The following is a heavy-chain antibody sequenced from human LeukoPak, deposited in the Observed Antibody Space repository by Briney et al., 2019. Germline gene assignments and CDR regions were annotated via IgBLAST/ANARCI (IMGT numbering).Heavy chain of an antibody. Sequence: PSETLSLICTVSGGSISSSSYYWGWIRQPPGKGLEWIGSIYYSGSTYYNPSLKSRVTISVDTTKNQFSLKLSSVTAADTAVYYCARDLTIAARPCWFDPWGQGTLVTVSS. CDR3: ARDLTIAARPCWFDP. D-gene: IGHD6-6*01. CDR2: IYYSGST. V-gene: IGHV4-39*07. CDR1: GGSISSSSYY. J-gene: IGHJ5*02.